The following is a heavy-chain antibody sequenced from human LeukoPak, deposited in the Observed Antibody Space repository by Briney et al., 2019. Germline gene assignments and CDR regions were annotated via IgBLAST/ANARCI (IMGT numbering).Heavy chain of an antibody. Sequence: GGSLRLSCVASGFTFSTYWMTWVRQAPGKGLEWVANIKKDGSEKYYVDSVEGRFTISRDNAKNSLYLQMSSLRAEDTAVYYCASILWLYYYGRGGAFDIWGQGTMVTVSS. CDR3: ASILWLYYYGRGGAFDI. D-gene: IGHD3-10*02. J-gene: IGHJ3*02. V-gene: IGHV3-7*01. CDR2: IKKDGSEK. CDR1: GFTFSTYW.